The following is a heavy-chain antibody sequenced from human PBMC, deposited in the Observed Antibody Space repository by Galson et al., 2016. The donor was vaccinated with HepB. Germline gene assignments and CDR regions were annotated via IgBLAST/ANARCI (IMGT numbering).Heavy chain of an antibody. CDR1: GGSISRGGYN. CDR3: AAGYGNFDP. V-gene: IGHV4-31*11. CDR2: MYYNGST. Sequence: TLSLTCAVSGGSISRGGYNWSWIRQHPGKGLEWIGYMYYNGSTYSNPSLKSRLSISVDTSKNQFSLKLSSVTAADTAMYYCAAGYGNFDPWGQGTRVTVSS. D-gene: IGHD5-18*01. J-gene: IGHJ5*02.